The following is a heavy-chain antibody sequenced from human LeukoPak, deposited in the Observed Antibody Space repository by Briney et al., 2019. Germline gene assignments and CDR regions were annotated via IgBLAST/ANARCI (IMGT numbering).Heavy chain of an antibody. D-gene: IGHD1-1*01. CDR1: GGSISGSGYY. J-gene: IGHJ4*02. CDR2: IYTSGST. V-gene: IGHV4-61*02. CDR3: AREKLEPLKIGAYYFDY. Sequence: SETLSLTCTVSGGSISGSGYYWGWIRQPAGKGLEWIGRIYTSGSTNYNPSLKSRVTMSVDTSKNQFSLKLSSVTAADTAVYYCAREKLEPLKIGAYYFDYWGQGTLVTVSS.